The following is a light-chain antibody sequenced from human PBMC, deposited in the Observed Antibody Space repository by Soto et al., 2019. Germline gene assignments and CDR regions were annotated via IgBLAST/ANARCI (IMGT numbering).Light chain of an antibody. CDR1: QSVNSN. CDR2: EAS. V-gene: IGKV3-15*01. J-gene: IGKJ4*01. CDR3: EQYNNWPLT. Sequence: EIVMTQSPATLSVSPGERATLSCRASQSVNSNLAWYQQKRGQAPRLLIYEASSRATGIPARFSASGSGTEFTLTISSLQSEGVAVYYCEQYNNWPLTFGGGTNVEIK.